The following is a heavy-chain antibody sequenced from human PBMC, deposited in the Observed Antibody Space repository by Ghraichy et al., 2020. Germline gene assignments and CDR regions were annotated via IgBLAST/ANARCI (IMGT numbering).Heavy chain of an antibody. CDR2: INHSGST. CDR1: GGSFSGYY. V-gene: IGHV4-34*01. D-gene: IGHD6-13*01. J-gene: IGHJ4*02. CDR3: ARDHSSSSI. Sequence: SQTLSLTCAVYGGSFSGYYWSWIRQPPGKGLEWIGEINHSGSTNYNPSLKSRVTISVDTSKNQFSLKLSSVTAADTAVYYCARDHSSSSIWGQGTLVTVSS.